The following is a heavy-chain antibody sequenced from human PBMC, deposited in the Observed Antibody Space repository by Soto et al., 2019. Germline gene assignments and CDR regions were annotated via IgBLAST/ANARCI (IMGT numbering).Heavy chain of an antibody. J-gene: IGHJ4*02. Sequence: QVQLVQSGGEVKKPGASVTVSCKASGYTFINYHITWVRQAPGQGLEWMAWINTYNGMTDYAQRVQGRVTMTRDTSTSTAYTELRNLGSDDTAVYFCANSPRGAMATDWGQGTMVTVSS. V-gene: IGHV1-18*01. CDR2: INTYNGMT. CDR3: ANSPRGAMATD. CDR1: GYTFINYH. D-gene: IGHD5-12*01.